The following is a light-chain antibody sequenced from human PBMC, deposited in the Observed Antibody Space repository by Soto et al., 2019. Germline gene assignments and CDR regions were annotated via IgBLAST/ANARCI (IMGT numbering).Light chain of an antibody. J-gene: IGLJ2*01. V-gene: IGLV1-40*01. Sequence: QSVLTQPPSVSGAPGQRVTISCTGSSSNIGAGYDVHWYQQLPGTAPKLLIYGNSSRPSGVPDRFSGSKSGTSASLAITGLQAEDEADYYCQSYDSSLSGVVFCGGTKVTVL. CDR1: SSNIGAGYD. CDR3: QSYDSSLSGVV. CDR2: GNS.